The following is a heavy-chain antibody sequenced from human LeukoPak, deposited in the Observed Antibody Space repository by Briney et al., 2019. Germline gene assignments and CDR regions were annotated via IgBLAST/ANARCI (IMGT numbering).Heavy chain of an antibody. V-gene: IGHV3-30*04. CDR3: ARTYYYGSSGSQPPDY. J-gene: IGHJ4*02. CDR2: ISYDGSNK. Sequence: GGSLRLSCAASGFTFSSYAMHWVRQAPGKGLEWVAVISYDGSNKYYADSVKGRFTISRDNSKNTLYLQMNSLRAEDTAVYYCARTYYYGSSGSQPPDYWGQGTLVTVSS. CDR1: GFTFSSYA. D-gene: IGHD3-22*01.